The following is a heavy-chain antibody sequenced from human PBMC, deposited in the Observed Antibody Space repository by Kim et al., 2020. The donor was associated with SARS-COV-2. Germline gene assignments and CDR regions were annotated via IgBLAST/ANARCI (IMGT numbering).Heavy chain of an antibody. D-gene: IGHD4-17*01. CDR1: GYIFTSYA. CDR3: ATGGPLGANARCPSY. J-gene: IGHJ4*02. V-gene: IGHV7-4-1*02. CDR2: INTNTGNP. Sequence: ASVKVSCKAPGYIFTSYALNWVRQAPGQGLEWMGCINTNTGNPTYAQGFRGRFVFSLDTSVSTAYLQISGLKTEDTAMYYCATGGPLGANARCPSYWGQGAVVTISS.